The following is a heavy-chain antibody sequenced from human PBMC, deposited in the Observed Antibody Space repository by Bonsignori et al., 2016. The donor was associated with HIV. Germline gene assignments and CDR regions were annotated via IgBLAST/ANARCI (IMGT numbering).Heavy chain of an antibody. D-gene: IGHD6-13*01. CDR3: VRDKDSSSWYAGDAFDI. Sequence: SETLSLTCTVSGGSISSGTYYWSWIRQPAGKGLEWIGRIYMSGNTNYNPSLKSRVTISVDTSKNQFSLKLSSVTAADTAVYYCVRDKDSSSWYAGDAFDIWGQGTMVTVSS. CDR1: GGSISSGTYY. CDR2: IYMSGNT. V-gene: IGHV4-61*02. J-gene: IGHJ3*02.